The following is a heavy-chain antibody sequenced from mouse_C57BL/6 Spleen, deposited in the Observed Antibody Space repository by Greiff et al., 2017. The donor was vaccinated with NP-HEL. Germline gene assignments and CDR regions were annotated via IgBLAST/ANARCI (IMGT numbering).Heavy chain of an antibody. D-gene: IGHD1-1*01. V-gene: IGHV1-19*01. J-gene: IGHJ4*01. CDR2: INPYNGGT. CDR3: ARSTTVVATDYAMDY. CDR1: GYTFTDYY. Sequence: VQLQQSGPVLVKPGASVKMSCKASGYTFTDYYMNWVKQSHGKSLEWIGVINPYNGGTSYNQKFKGKATLTVDKSSSTAYMELNSLTSEDSAVYCCARSTTVVATDYAMDYWGQGTSVTVSS.